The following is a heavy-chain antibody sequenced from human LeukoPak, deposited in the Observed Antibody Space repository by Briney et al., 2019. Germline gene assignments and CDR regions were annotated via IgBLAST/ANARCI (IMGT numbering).Heavy chain of an antibody. Sequence: KPSETLSLTCAVYGGSFSRYYWSGIRQPPGKGLEWIGEINHSGSTNYNPSLKSRVTISVDTSKNQFSLKLSSVTAADTAVYYCARSSSGWYGYYFDYWGQGTLVTVSS. CDR1: GGSFSRYY. J-gene: IGHJ4*02. D-gene: IGHD6-19*01. V-gene: IGHV4-34*01. CDR3: ARSSSGWYGYYFDY. CDR2: INHSGST.